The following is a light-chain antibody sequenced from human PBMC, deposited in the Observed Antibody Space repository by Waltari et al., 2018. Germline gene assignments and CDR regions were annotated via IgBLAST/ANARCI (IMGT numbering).Light chain of an antibody. J-gene: IGLJ1*01. CDR1: SSNIGSNT. CDR2: SNI. Sequence: QPPSASGTPGQTVTISCSGRSSNIGSNTVNWYQQLPGTAPKLLIYSNIQRPSGVPDRISGSKSGTSASLAISGLQSEDEGDYYCAAWDDSLNGLYVFGTGTKVTVL. CDR3: AAWDDSLNGLYV. V-gene: IGLV1-44*01.